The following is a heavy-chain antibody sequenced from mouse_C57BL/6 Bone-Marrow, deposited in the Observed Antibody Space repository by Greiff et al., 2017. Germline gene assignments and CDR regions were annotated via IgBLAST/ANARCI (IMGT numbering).Heavy chain of an antibody. CDR1: GYAFSSYW. CDR2: IYPGDGDT. V-gene: IGHV1-80*01. D-gene: IGHD1-1*01. CDR3: ARDRLLRYYFDY. J-gene: IGHJ2*01. Sequence: VQLQQSGAELVKPGASVKISCKASGYAFSSYWMNWVKQRPGKGLEWIGQIYPGDGDTNYNGKFKGKATLTAAKSSSTAYMQRSSLTSEDSAVYCCARDRLLRYYFDYWGQGTTLTVSS.